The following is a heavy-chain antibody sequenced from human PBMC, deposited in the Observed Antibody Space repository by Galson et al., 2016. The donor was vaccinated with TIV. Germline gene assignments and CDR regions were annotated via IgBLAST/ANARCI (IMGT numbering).Heavy chain of an antibody. CDR2: FDPENDRA. J-gene: IGHJ4*02. Sequence: SVKVSCKVSGYTLSDLSMHWVRQAPGKGLEWMGGFDPENDRAIYAQRFKGRVTVTDDTSTDTSSLELRRLRSDDTAVYFSATARLGIFNYFDSWGQGTLVTVSS. V-gene: IGHV1-24*01. CDR1: GYTLSDLS. D-gene: IGHD3-9*01. CDR3: ATARLGIFNYFDS.